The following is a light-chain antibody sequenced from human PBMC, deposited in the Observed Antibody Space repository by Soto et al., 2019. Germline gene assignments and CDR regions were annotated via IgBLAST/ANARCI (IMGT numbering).Light chain of an antibody. J-gene: IGKJ1*01. CDR1: QSIRSN. CDR2: GAS. Sequence: EIVMTQSPDTLSVSPGEGTTRSCRVSQSIRSNLAWYQQRPGQAPGRLMYGASTRADGMPARFTGSGSGTEFPLTISSLQSEDFAVYYCQQYHIWPQWTSGHGTKGHIK. CDR3: QQYHIWPQWT. V-gene: IGKV3-15*01.